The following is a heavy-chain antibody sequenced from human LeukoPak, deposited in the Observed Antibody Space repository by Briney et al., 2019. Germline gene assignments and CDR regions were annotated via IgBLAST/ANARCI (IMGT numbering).Heavy chain of an antibody. J-gene: IGHJ4*02. Sequence: GGSLRLSCAASGFTFSSYAMSWVRQAPGKGLEWVSAISGSGGSTYYADSVKGRFTISRDNSKNTLYLQMNSLRAEDTAVSYCAKDPYSSSWSTFFDYWGQGTLVTVSS. V-gene: IGHV3-23*01. CDR2: ISGSGGST. CDR1: GFTFSSYA. D-gene: IGHD6-13*01. CDR3: AKDPYSSSWSTFFDY.